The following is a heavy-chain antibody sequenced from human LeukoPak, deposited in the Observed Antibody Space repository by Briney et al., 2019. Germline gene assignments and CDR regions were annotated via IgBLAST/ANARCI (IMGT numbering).Heavy chain of an antibody. Sequence: ASVKVSCKASGYTVANYFMHWVRQAPGQGLEWMGIINSSGGTTKYAQKFQGRVTMTRDTSTSTVYMELSSLRSEDTAAYYCARDGAGSGSYYYYYMDVWGKGTTVTVSS. CDR3: ARDGAGSGSYYYYYMDV. V-gene: IGHV1-46*01. D-gene: IGHD3-10*01. CDR1: GYTVANYF. CDR2: INSSGGTT. J-gene: IGHJ6*03.